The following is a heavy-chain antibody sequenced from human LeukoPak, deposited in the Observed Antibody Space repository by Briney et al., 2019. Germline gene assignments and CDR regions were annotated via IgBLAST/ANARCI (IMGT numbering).Heavy chain of an antibody. V-gene: IGHV4-34*01. CDR2: INHSGST. J-gene: IGHJ4*02. D-gene: IGHD6-19*01. Sequence: SETLSLTCAVYGGSFSGYYWSWIRQPPGKGLVWIGEINHSGSTNYNPSLKSRVTISVDTSKNQFSLKLSSVTAADTAVYYCARAGQWLAYKFDYWGQGTLVTVSS. CDR3: ARAGQWLAYKFDY. CDR1: GGSFSGYY.